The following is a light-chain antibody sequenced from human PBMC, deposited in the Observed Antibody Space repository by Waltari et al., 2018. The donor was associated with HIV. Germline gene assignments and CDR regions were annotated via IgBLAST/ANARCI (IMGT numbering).Light chain of an antibody. CDR3: CSYAGAYTFWV. Sequence: QSALTQPRSVSGSPGQSVTISCTGTSSDVGGYAYVSWYQPHPGKAPRLIIYDVTKRPSGVRDRFSGSKSGNTASLTISGLQAEDEAEYYCCSYAGAYTFWVFGGGTQLTVL. V-gene: IGLV2-11*01. J-gene: IGLJ3*02. CDR2: DVT. CDR1: SSDVGGYAY.